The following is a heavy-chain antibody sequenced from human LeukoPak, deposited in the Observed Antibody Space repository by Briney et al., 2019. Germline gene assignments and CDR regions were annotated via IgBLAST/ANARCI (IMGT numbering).Heavy chain of an antibody. CDR1: GFTVSSNY. CDR3: ASTVIRNYYYYGMDV. Sequence: GGSLRLSCAASGFTVSSNYMSWVRQAPGKGLEWVSVIYSGGSTYYADSVKGRFTISRHNSKNTLYLQMNSLRAEDTAVYYCASTVIRNYYYYGMDVRGQGTTVTVSS. CDR2: IYSGGST. V-gene: IGHV3-53*04. D-gene: IGHD3-10*01. J-gene: IGHJ6*02.